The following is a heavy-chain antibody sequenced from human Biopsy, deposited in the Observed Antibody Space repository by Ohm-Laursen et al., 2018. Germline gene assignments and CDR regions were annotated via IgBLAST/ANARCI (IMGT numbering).Heavy chain of an antibody. J-gene: IGHJ4*02. V-gene: IGHV3-23*01. CDR2: ISGSGGNT. D-gene: IGHD3-3*01. Sequence: SLRLSCAASGFTFPSFTMSWVRQAPGKGLQWVSGISGSGGNTYYADSARGRFNISRDNSKSRLYLQMTGLRAEDSVLYYCAKDPDFWRGGEGDFWGRGTLVTVSS. CDR1: GFTFPSFT. CDR3: AKDPDFWRGGEGDF.